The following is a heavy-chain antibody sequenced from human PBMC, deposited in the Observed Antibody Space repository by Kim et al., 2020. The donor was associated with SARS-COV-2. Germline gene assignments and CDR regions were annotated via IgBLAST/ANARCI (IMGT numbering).Heavy chain of an antibody. J-gene: IGHJ1*01. CDR1: GFTFSSYA. V-gene: IGHV3-23*01. Sequence: GGSLRLSCAASGFTFSSYAMSWVRQAPGKGLRWVSAISGSGGSTYYADSVNGRFTISRDNSKNTVYLQMNSLRAEDTAIYYCAKGRTFFQHWGQGSLVTVSS. CDR2: ISGSGGST. CDR3: AKGRTFFQH.